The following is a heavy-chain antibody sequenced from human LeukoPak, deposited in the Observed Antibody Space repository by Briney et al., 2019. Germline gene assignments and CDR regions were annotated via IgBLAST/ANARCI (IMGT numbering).Heavy chain of an antibody. V-gene: IGHV3-23*01. J-gene: IGHJ4*02. CDR2: ISPRGGGT. CDR1: GGSISSSSYY. D-gene: IGHD7-27*01. CDR3: ARDLAWGAFDY. Sequence: ETLSLTCTVSGGSISSSSYYWGWIRQPPGKGLEWLSGISPRGGGTYYADSVKGRFTISRDDSKNTLSLQMNSLRVEDTAVYYCARDLAWGAFDYWGQGTLVTVSS.